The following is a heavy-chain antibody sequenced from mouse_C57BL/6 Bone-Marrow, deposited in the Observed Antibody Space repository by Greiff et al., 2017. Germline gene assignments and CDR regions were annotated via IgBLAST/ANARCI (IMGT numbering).Heavy chain of an antibody. CDR1: GYSFTGYY. Sequence: VQLKESGPELVKPGASVKISCKASGYSFTGYYMNWVKQSPEKSLEWIGEINPSTGGTTYNQKFKAKATLTVDKSSSTAYMQLKSLTSEDSAVYYWAMTTTVVAGFDYWGQGTTLTVSA. V-gene: IGHV1-42*01. CDR2: INPSTGGT. D-gene: IGHD1-1*01. J-gene: IGHJ2*01. CDR3: AMTTTVVAGFDY.